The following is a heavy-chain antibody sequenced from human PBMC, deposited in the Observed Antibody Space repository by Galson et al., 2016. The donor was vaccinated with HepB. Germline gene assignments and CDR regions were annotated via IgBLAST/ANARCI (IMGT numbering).Heavy chain of an antibody. D-gene: IGHD2-2*01. CDR2: ISSSSGYI. CDR3: ARLCSPTTREYFQH. CDR1: GFFFSSYS. Sequence: SLRLSCAASGFFFSSYSMNWVRQAPGKGLEWVSSISSSSGYIYYADSVKGRFTISRDNAKNSLYLQMHSLRVEDTAVYYCARLCSPTTREYFQHWGQGTLVTVSS. J-gene: IGHJ1*01. V-gene: IGHV3-21*06.